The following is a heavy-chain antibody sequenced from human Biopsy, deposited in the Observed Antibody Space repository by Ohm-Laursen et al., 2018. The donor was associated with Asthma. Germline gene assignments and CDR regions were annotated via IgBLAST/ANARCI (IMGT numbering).Heavy chain of an antibody. V-gene: IGHV4-30-4*01. J-gene: IGHJ4*02. D-gene: IGHD3-16*01. CDR3: ARRGGVRRYFDY. CDR2: IYYIGST. Sequence: TLSLTCTVSGGSISSGAYYWSWVRQPPGKGLEWIGYIYYIGSTYYSPSLKSRVAISLDTSKNQFSLKLSSVTAADTAVYFCARRGGVRRYFDYWGQGTLVIVSA. CDR1: GGSISSGAYY.